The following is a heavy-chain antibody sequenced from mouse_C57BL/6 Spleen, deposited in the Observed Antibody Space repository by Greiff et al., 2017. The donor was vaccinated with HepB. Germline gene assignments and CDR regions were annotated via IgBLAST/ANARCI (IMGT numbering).Heavy chain of an antibody. CDR1: GFNIKDYY. D-gene: IGHD3-2*02. Sequence: VQLQQSGAELVRPGASVKLSCTASGFNIKDYYMHWVKQRPEQGLEWIGRIDPEDGDTEYAPKFQGKATMTADTSSNTAYLQLSSLTSADTAGYYCATWGSGYSAYWGQGTLVTVSA. CDR3: ATWGSGYSAY. V-gene: IGHV14-1*01. J-gene: IGHJ3*01. CDR2: IDPEDGDT.